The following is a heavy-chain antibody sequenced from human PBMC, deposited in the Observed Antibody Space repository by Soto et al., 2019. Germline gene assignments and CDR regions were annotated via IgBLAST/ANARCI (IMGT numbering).Heavy chain of an antibody. D-gene: IGHD2-8*01. J-gene: IGHJ4*02. CDR1: GFIFSSCA. V-gene: IGHV3-23*04. CDR3: AKDQADCNGVCCEFDD. Sequence: EVQLVESGGGLVQPGGSLRLSCAASGFIFSSCAMSWVRQAPGRGLEWVSTISGSGGSTYYADSVKGRFTVSRDSSKNTLYVQMNSLRGEDTAVYYCAKDQADCNGVCCEFDDWGQGTLVTVSS. CDR2: ISGSGGST.